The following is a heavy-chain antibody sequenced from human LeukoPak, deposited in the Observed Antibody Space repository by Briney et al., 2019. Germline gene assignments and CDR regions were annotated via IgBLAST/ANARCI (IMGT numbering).Heavy chain of an antibody. CDR1: GYSFTNYW. Sequence: GESLKISCKGSGYSFTNYWIVWFRQSPGKGLEWMGMISPGDSDTRYRPSFQGQVTMSADKSISTAYLQWSSLKASDTAMYYCARLVGTTLYFDYWGQGTLVTVSS. V-gene: IGHV5-51*01. CDR3: ARLVGTTLYFDY. D-gene: IGHD1-26*01. CDR2: ISPGDSDT. J-gene: IGHJ4*02.